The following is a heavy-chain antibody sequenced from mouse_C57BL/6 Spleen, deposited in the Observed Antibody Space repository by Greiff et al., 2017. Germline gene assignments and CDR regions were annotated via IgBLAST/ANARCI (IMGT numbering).Heavy chain of an antibody. V-gene: IGHV1-82*01. D-gene: IGHD4-1*01. CDR3: ATWDGFAY. CDR2: IYPGDGDT. Sequence: QVQLQQSGPELVKPGASVKISCKASGYAFSSSWMNWVKQRPGKGLEWIGRIYPGDGDTNYNGKFKGKATLTADKSSSTAYMQLSSLTSEDSAVXFCATWDGFAYWGQGTLVTVSA. J-gene: IGHJ3*01. CDR1: GYAFSSSW.